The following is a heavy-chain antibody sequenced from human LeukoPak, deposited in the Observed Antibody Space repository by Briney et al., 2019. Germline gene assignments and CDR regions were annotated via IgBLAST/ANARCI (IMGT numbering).Heavy chain of an antibody. CDR2: ISGGGGNT. CDR3: AKGTGENYYGMDV. CDR1: GFTFSNYA. Sequence: GGSLRLSCVASGFTFSNYAMSWVRQAPGKGLEWVSTISGGGGNTYYADSVKGQFTISRDDSKNTLYLQMNSLRVEGTVVFFCAKGTGENYYGMDVWGQGTTVTVSS. V-gene: IGHV3-23*01. J-gene: IGHJ6*02. D-gene: IGHD7-27*01.